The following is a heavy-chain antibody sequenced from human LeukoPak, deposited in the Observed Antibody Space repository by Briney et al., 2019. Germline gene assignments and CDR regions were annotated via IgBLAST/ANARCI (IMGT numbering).Heavy chain of an antibody. J-gene: IGHJ4*02. D-gene: IGHD5-18*01. CDR1: GGSLSSNNYY. Sequence: SETLSLTCTVSGGSLSSNNYYWGWIRQPPGKGLEWIGSIYYSGSTYYNPSLKSRVTISVDTSKNQFSLKLSSVSAADTAVYYCARQVGYSYGRFDYWGQGTLVTVSS. CDR2: IYYSGST. V-gene: IGHV4-39*01. CDR3: ARQVGYSYGRFDY.